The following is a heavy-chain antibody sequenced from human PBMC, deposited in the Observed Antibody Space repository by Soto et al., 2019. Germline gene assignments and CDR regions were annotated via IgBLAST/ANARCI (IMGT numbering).Heavy chain of an antibody. D-gene: IGHD1-1*01. J-gene: IGHJ5*02. Sequence: XETLSLTCAVYGWSFSGYYWSWIRQPPGKGLDWIGEINHSGSTNYNPSLKSRFTISVDTSKNQFSLKVSSVTAADTAVYYCATTNWKHNWFDPWGQGTLVTVSS. V-gene: IGHV4-34*01. CDR2: INHSGST. CDR3: ATTNWKHNWFDP. CDR1: GWSFSGYY.